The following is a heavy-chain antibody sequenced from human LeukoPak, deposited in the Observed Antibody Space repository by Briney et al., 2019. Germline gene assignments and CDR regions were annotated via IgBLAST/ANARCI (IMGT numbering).Heavy chain of an antibody. Sequence: PGGSLRLSCAASGFTFSSYGMHWVRQAPGKGLEWVAFIRYDGSHKYYADSVKGRFTISRDNSKNTLYLQMNSLRAEDTAVYYCAKEVGRYSYGRSFDYWGQGTLVTVSS. CDR1: GFTFSSYG. D-gene: IGHD5-18*01. CDR2: IRYDGSHK. V-gene: IGHV3-30*02. CDR3: AKEVGRYSYGRSFDY. J-gene: IGHJ4*02.